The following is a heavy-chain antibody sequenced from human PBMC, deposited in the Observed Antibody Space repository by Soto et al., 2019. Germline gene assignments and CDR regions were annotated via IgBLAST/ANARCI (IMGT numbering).Heavy chain of an antibody. Sequence: QVQLVESGGDLVKPGGSLRLSCAASGFTFTDYYMSRLRQAPGQGLQWLSYISGSTDYLNYADSVKGRFTISRDNAKNLLYLQMTSLRADDTAVYYCARDLGLSSSNYFDFWGQGTLVTVSS. CDR3: ARDLGLSSSNYFDF. CDR1: GFTFTDYY. CDR2: ISGSTDYL. J-gene: IGHJ4*02. D-gene: IGHD3-10*01. V-gene: IGHV3-11*05.